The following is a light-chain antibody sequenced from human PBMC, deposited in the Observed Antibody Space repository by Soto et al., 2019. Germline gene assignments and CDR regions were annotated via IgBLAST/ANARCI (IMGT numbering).Light chain of an antibody. J-gene: IGKJ5*01. CDR3: QQYKNWPLIT. Sequence: EIVMTQSPATLSVSPGERATLSCRASQSVSSNLAWYQQKPGQAPRLLIYDASTRATGLPARFSGSGSGTEFTLTVSSLQSEDFAVYYCQQYKNWPLITFGQGTR. CDR1: QSVSSN. V-gene: IGKV3-15*01. CDR2: DAS.